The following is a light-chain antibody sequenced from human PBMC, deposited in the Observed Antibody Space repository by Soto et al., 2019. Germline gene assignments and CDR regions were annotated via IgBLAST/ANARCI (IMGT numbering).Light chain of an antibody. CDR3: CSYAGSSTSLV. J-gene: IGLJ2*01. V-gene: IGLV2-23*02. Sequence: QSALTQPASVSGSPGQSITISCTGTSSDVGSYNLVSWYQQHPGKAPKLMIYEVSKRASGVSNRFSGSKSGNTASLTISGLQAEDEADYYCCSYAGSSTSLVFGGGTKLTVL. CDR2: EVS. CDR1: SSDVGSYNL.